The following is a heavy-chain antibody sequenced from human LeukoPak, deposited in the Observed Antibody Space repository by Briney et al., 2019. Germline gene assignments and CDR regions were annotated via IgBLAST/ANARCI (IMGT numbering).Heavy chain of an antibody. CDR1: GFTFSSYG. Sequence: GRSLRLSCAASGFTFSSYGMHWVRQAPGKGLGWVAVIWYDGSNKYYADSVKGRFTISRDNSKNTLYLQMNSLRAEDTAVYYCARSTRTVAATGAFDIWGQGTMVAVSS. CDR3: ARSTRTVAATGAFDI. D-gene: IGHD4-23*01. V-gene: IGHV3-33*01. J-gene: IGHJ3*02. CDR2: IWYDGSNK.